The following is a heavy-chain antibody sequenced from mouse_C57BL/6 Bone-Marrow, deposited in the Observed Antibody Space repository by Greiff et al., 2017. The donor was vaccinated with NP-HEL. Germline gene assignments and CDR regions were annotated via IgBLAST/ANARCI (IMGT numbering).Heavy chain of an antibody. CDR1: GYTFTSYW. CDR2: IYPGSGST. D-gene: IGHD2-3*01. Sequence: QVQLQQPGAELVKPGASVKMSCKASGYTFTSYWITWVKQRPGQGLEWIGDIYPGSGSTNYNEKFKSKATLTVDTSSSTAYMQLSSLTSEDSAVYYCARGEYDGYSDWYFDVWGTGTTVTVSS. CDR3: ARGEYDGYSDWYFDV. J-gene: IGHJ1*03. V-gene: IGHV1-55*01.